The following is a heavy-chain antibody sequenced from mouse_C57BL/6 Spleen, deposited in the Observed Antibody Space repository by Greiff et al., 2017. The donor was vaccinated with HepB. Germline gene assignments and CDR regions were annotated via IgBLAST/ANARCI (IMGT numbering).Heavy chain of an antibody. V-gene: IGHV14-2*01. CDR3: AGHGLFAY. CDR2: IDPEDGDT. Sequence: VQLQQSGAELVKPGASVKLSCTASGFNIKDYYMHWVKQRPEQGLEWIGRIDPEDGDTNYAPKFQGKATITADTSSNTAYLQLSSLTSEDTAVYYCAGHGLFAYWGQGTLVTVSA. D-gene: IGHD1-1*02. J-gene: IGHJ3*01. CDR1: GFNIKDYY.